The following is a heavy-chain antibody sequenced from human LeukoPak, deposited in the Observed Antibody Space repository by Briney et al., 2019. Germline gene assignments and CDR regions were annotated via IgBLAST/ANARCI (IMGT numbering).Heavy chain of an antibody. CDR1: GFTFSSYE. CDR3: ARGRAMAVFDAFDI. J-gene: IGHJ3*02. V-gene: IGHV3-48*03. D-gene: IGHD5-18*01. Sequence: GGSLRLSCAASGFTFSSYEMNWVRQAPGKGPEWVSYTTNSGLTIYYADSVKGRFTVSKDNAKNSLYLQMNSLSAEDTAIYYCARGRAMAVFDAFDIWGQGTMVTVSS. CDR2: TTNSGLTI.